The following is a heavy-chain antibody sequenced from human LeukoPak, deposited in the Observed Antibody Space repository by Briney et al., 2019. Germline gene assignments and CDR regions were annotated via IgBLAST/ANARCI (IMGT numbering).Heavy chain of an antibody. CDR2: MNPNSGNT. CDR1: GYTFTSYD. J-gene: IGHJ4*02. Sequence: GASVKVSCKASGYTFTSYDINWVRQATGQGLEWMGWMNPNSGNTGYAQKFQGRVTITRNTSISTAYMELSSLRSEDTAVYYCASRSRGYSGYARGYCSGGSCYSRYYFDYWGQGTLVTVSS. V-gene: IGHV1-8*03. CDR3: ASRSRGYSGYARGYCSGGSCYSRYYFDY. D-gene: IGHD2-15*01.